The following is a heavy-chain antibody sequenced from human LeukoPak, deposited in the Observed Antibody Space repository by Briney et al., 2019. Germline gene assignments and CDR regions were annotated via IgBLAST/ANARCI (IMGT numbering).Heavy chain of an antibody. CDR2: ISSSSSYI. Sequence: GGSLRLSCAASGFTFSSYSMNWVRQAPGKGLEWVSSISSSSSYIYYADSVKGRFTISRDNSKNTLYLQMNSLRAEDTAVYYCARVLPTKIQLWSPFDYWGQGTLVTVSS. D-gene: IGHD5-18*01. J-gene: IGHJ4*02. CDR3: ARVLPTKIQLWSPFDY. CDR1: GFTFSSYS. V-gene: IGHV3-21*01.